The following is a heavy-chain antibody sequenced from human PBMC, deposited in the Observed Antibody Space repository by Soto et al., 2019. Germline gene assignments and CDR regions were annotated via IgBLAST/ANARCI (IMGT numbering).Heavy chain of an antibody. J-gene: IGHJ3*01. V-gene: IGHV3-66*01. CDR3: AREPQYCRYGSCSYTEDALDL. Sequence: EVQLLESGGGLVQPGGSLRLSCTASGFIVSDTYMSWVRQAPGKGLEWVSVVSNRGDTHYADYVRGRLSRSRDIADKNEQLEMNNRCVDDSAVNYYAREPQYCRYGSCSYTEDALDLWGKGTMVTVSS. CDR2: VSNRGDT. D-gene: IGHD2-15*01. CDR1: GFIVSDTY.